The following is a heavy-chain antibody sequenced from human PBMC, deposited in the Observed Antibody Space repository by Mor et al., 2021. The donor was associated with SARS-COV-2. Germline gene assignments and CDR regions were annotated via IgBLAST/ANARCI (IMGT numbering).Heavy chain of an antibody. J-gene: IGHJ3*02. Sequence: VTISVDTSKNQFSLKLNSVTAADTALYYCARPGCGGVCDRAFDIWGQGTVVTVSS. D-gene: IGHD2-21*02. CDR3: ARPGCGGVCDRAFDI. V-gene: IGHV4-34*01.